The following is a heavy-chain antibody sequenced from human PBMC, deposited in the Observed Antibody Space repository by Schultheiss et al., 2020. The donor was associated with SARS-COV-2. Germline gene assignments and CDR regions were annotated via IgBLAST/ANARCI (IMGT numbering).Heavy chain of an antibody. V-gene: IGHV4-34*01. J-gene: IGHJ4*02. D-gene: IGHD3-22*01. CDR2: INHSGST. Sequence: SQTLSLTCAVYGGSFSGYYWSWIRQSPGKGLEWIGEINHSGSTNYNPSLKSRVTILVDTSKNQFSLKLSSVTAADTAVYYCARVGYYYDSSGYYPYYFDYWGQGTLVTVSS. CDR3: ARVGYYYDSSGYYPYYFDY. CDR1: GGSFSGYY.